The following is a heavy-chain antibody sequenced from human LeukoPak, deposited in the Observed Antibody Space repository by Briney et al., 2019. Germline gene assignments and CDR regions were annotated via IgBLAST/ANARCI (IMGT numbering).Heavy chain of an antibody. V-gene: IGHV3-30*03. Sequence: QPGRSLRLSSAAPGFTFSDYWMHWDRQAPGKGLECVAVISFDGGNTYYADSVKGRFIISRDNSKNTLFVQMNSLGTEDTAVYYCARGSISSGSYYFDYWGQGTLVTVSS. CDR3: ARGSISSGSYYFDY. J-gene: IGHJ4*02. D-gene: IGHD3-10*01. CDR2: ISFDGGNT. CDR1: GFTFSDYW.